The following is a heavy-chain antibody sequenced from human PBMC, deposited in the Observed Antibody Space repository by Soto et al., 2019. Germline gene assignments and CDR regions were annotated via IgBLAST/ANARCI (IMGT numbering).Heavy chain of an antibody. J-gene: IGHJ4*02. V-gene: IGHV3-48*04. CDR3: ASGTNGAFFVY. D-gene: IGHD2-8*01. CDR2: ISSRSSTI. Sequence: GGSLRLSCAASGFTFSSYGVHWIRQAPGKGLEWVSYISSRSSTIFYADSVKGRFTISRDNVKNSLYLQMNSLRAEDTAVYYCASGTNGAFFVYWGQGILVTVSS. CDR1: GFTFSSYG.